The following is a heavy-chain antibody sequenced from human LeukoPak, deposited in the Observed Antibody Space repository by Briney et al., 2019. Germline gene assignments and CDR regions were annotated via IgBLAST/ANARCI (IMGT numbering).Heavy chain of an antibody. J-gene: IGHJ4*02. CDR3: ARDEVGASDY. Sequence: GGSLRLSCAASGFTFSSYSMNWVRQAPGKGLEWISSISSSSSYIYYADSVKGRFTISRDNAKDSLYLQMNSLRAEDTAVYYCARDEVGASDYWGQGTLVTVSS. CDR2: ISSSSSYI. CDR1: GFTFSSYS. D-gene: IGHD1-26*01. V-gene: IGHV3-21*01.